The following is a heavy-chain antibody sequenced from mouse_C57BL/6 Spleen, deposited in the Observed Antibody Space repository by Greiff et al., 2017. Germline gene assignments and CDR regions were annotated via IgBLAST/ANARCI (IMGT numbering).Heavy chain of an antibody. J-gene: IGHJ1*03. V-gene: IGHV1-64*01. CDR2: IHPNSGST. D-gene: IGHD1-1*01. Sequence: QVQLQQPGAELVKPGASVTLSCKASGYTFTSYWMHWVKQRPGHGLEWIGMIHPNSGSTTYNEKFKSKATLTVDKSSSTAYMQLSSLTSEDSAVYYCARKGVITTVVAHWYFDVWGTGTTVTVSS. CDR1: GYTFTSYW. CDR3: ARKGVITTVVAHWYFDV.